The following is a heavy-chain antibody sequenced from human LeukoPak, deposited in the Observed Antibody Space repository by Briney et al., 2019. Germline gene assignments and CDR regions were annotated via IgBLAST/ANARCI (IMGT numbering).Heavy chain of an antibody. J-gene: IGHJ4*02. D-gene: IGHD3-3*01. V-gene: IGHV4-38-2*02. CDR1: GYSISSGYY. CDR2: IYYSGST. Sequence: SETLSLTCTVSGYSISSGYYWGWIRQPPGKGLEWIGSIYYSGSTYYNPSLKSRVTISVDTSKNQFFLKLSSVTAADTAVYYCARALPHYDFWSGYTYYFDYWGQGTLVTVSS. CDR3: ARALPHYDFWSGYTYYFDY.